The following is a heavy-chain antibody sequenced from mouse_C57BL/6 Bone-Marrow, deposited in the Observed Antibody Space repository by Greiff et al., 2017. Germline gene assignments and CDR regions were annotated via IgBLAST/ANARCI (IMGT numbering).Heavy chain of an antibody. D-gene: IGHD1-1*01. CDR3: TIYYYGSWFAY. J-gene: IGHJ3*01. Sequence: EVKLMESGAELVRPGASVKLSCTASGFNIKDDYMHWVKQRPEQGLEWIGWIDPENGATEYASKFQGKATITADTSSNTAYLQLSSLTSEDTAVYYCTIYYYGSWFAYWGQGTLVTVSA. V-gene: IGHV14-4*01. CDR1: GFNIKDDY. CDR2: IDPENGAT.